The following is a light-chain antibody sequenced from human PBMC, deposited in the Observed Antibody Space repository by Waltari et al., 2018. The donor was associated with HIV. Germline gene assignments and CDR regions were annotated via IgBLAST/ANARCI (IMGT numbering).Light chain of an antibody. Sequence: QSVLTQPSSASGTPAQRVTISCSGRFSNVNWYQHVKGAAPKLLIYNNDQRPSEVPDRFSGSKSDTSASLAISGLQTEDEADYYCATWDDSLAGLWVFGGGTRMTVL. J-gene: IGLJ3*02. CDR3: ATWDDSLAGLWV. V-gene: IGLV1-44*01. CDR1: FSN. CDR2: NND.